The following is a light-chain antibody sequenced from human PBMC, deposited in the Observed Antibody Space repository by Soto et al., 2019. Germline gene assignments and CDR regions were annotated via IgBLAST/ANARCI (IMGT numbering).Light chain of an antibody. CDR3: QVWDSTSDNYV. Sequence: SYELTQPPSVSVAPGQTASISCGGNNIGSRSVHWYQQKPGQAPVLVVYDDRDRPSGIPERFAGSNSGNTATLTISRVEAGDEADYYCQVWDSTSDNYVFGNGTKVTV. CDR1: NIGSRS. CDR2: DDR. J-gene: IGLJ1*01. V-gene: IGLV3-21*02.